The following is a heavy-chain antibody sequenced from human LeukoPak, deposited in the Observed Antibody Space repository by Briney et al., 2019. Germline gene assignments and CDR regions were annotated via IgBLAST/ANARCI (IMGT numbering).Heavy chain of an antibody. CDR3: LQGGDFDY. D-gene: IGHD2-21*01. CDR2: IKQDGSEK. J-gene: IGHJ4*02. Sequence: GGSLRLSCAASGFTFSSYWMSWVRQAPGKGLEWVANIKQDGSEKYYVDSVKGRFTISRDNSKNTLYLQMNSLRAQATAMDYCLQGGDFDYWGQGTLVTVSS. CDR1: GFTFSSYW. V-gene: IGHV3-7*01.